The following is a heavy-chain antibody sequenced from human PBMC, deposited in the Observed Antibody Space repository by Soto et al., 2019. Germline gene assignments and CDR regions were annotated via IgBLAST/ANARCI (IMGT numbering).Heavy chain of an antibody. CDR2: IKQDGGEK. J-gene: IGHJ5*02. CDR1: GFTFSSYW. Sequence: PGGSLRLSCAASGFTFSSYWMSWVRQAPGKGLEWVANIKQDGGEKYYVDSVKGRFTISRDNAKNSLYLQMNSLRAEDTAVYYCAKSISAGPHYYDSSGYPSWLDPWGQGTLVTVYS. D-gene: IGHD3-22*01. V-gene: IGHV3-7*03. CDR3: AKSISAGPHYYDSSGYPSWLDP.